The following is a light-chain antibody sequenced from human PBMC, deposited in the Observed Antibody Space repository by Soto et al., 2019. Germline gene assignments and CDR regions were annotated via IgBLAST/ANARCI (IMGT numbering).Light chain of an antibody. CDR2: GAS. J-gene: IGKJ1*01. V-gene: IGKV3-20*01. CDR3: QQYGNSPWT. CDR1: QSVSNSY. Sequence: EIVLTQSPGTLSLSPGERATLSCRASQSVSNSYIAWYQQKPGQAPRLLIYGASSRATGIPDRFSGSGSGTDFTLTISRLEPEDFAVYYGQQYGNSPWTFGQGTKVEIK.